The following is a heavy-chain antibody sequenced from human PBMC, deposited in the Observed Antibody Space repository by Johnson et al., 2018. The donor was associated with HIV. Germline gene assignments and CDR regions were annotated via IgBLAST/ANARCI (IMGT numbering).Heavy chain of an antibody. CDR1: GFTFSSYG. Sequence: QVQLVESGGGLVKPGGSLRLSCAASGFTFSSYGMHWVRQAPGKGLEWVAFIRYDGSNKYYADSLKGRFSISRDNSKNTLYLQMNSLRAEDTALYYCAKVRERPVTTRSDAFDIWGQGTMVTVSS. J-gene: IGHJ3*02. CDR2: IRYDGSNK. D-gene: IGHD4-17*01. CDR3: AKVRERPVTTRSDAFDI. V-gene: IGHV3-30*02.